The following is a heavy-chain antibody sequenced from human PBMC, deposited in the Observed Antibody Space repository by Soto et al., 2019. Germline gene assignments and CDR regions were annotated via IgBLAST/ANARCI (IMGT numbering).Heavy chain of an antibody. CDR3: ARHDSSGYYFDY. CDR2: IYYSGST. Sequence: SETLSLTCTVSGGSISSYYWSWIRQPPGKGLEWIGYIYYSGSTNYNPSLKSRVTISVDTSKNQFSLKLSSVTAADTAVYYCARHDSSGYYFDYWGQGTLVTVS. CDR1: GGSISSYY. D-gene: IGHD3-22*01. J-gene: IGHJ4*02. V-gene: IGHV4-59*08.